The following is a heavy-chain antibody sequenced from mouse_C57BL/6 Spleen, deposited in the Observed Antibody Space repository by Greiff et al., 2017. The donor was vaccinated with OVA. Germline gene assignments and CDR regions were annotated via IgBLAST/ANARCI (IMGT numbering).Heavy chain of an antibody. D-gene: IGHD1-1*01. V-gene: IGHV14-2*01. CDR1: GFNIKDYY. CDR3: ARADYYGSSPYYYAMDY. J-gene: IGHJ4*01. CDR2: IDPEDGET. Sequence: EVQLQQSGAELVKPGASSKFSCTASGFNIKDYYMHWVKQRTEQGLEWIGRIDPEDGETKYAPKFQGKATITADTSSNTAYLQLSSLTSEDTAVYYCARADYYGSSPYYYAMDYWGQGTSVTVSS.